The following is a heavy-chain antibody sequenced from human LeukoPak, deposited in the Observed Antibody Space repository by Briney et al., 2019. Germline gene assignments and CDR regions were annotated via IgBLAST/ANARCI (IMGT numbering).Heavy chain of an antibody. CDR2: IYYSGST. CDR3: ARDYGGHPYYFDY. Sequence: PETLSLTCTVSGGSVSSGSYYWSWIRQPPGKGLEWIGYIYYSGSTNYNPSLKSRVTISVDTSKNQFSLKLSSVTAADTAVYYCARDYGGHPYYFDYWGQGTLVTVSS. CDR1: GGSVSSGSYY. J-gene: IGHJ4*02. D-gene: IGHD4-23*01. V-gene: IGHV4-61*01.